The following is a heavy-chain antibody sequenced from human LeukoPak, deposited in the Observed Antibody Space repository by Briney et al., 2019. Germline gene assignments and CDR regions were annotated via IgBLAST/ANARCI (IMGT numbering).Heavy chain of an antibody. J-gene: IGHJ4*02. V-gene: IGHV4-39*01. CDR1: GGSISSSSYY. D-gene: IGHD5-18*01. Sequence: SETLSLTCTVSGGSISSSSYYWGWIRQPPGKGLEWIGSIYYSGSTYYNPSLKSRVTISVDTSKNQLSLKLSSVTAADMAVYYCARQGDTAMVYYWGQGTLVTVSS. CDR3: ARQGDTAMVYY. CDR2: IYYSGST.